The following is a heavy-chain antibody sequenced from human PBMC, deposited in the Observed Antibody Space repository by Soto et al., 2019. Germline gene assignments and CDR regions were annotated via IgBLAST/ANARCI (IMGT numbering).Heavy chain of an antibody. CDR1: GGSISSGGYY. CDR2: IYYSGST. V-gene: IGHV4-31*03. J-gene: IGHJ4*02. D-gene: IGHD3-3*01. CDR3: ARVGVVRIQRPFDY. Sequence: QVQLQESGPGLVKPSQTLSLTCTVSGGSISSGGYYWSWIRQHPGKGLEWIGYIYYSGSTYYNPSLKSRVTISVDTSKNQFSLKLSSVTAADTAVYCCARVGVVRIQRPFDYWGQGTLVTVSS.